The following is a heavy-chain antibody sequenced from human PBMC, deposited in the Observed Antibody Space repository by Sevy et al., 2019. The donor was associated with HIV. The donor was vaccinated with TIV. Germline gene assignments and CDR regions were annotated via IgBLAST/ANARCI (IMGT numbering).Heavy chain of an antibody. V-gene: IGHV3-23*01. Sequence: GGSLRLSCAASGFTFSSYAMSWDRQAPGKGLEWVSAISGSGGSTYYADSVKGRFTISRDNSKNTLYLQMNSLRAEDTAVYYCAKDGGLARYFDWSYYYYGMDVWGQGTTVTVSS. CDR1: GFTFSSYA. J-gene: IGHJ6*02. D-gene: IGHD3-9*01. CDR2: ISGSGGST. CDR3: AKDGGLARYFDWSYYYYGMDV.